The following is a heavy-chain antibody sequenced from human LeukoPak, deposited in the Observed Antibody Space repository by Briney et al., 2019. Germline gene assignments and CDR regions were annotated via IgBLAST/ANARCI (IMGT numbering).Heavy chain of an antibody. CDR2: IRYDGSIK. CDR1: GFTFSNYA. CDR3: AQDLGLGGYFDY. J-gene: IGHJ4*02. D-gene: IGHD3/OR15-3a*01. V-gene: IGHV3-30*02. Sequence: TGGSLRLSCAASGFTFSNYAMHWVRQAPGKGLEWVAFIRYDGSIKHYVDSVKGRFTISRDNSKNTLYLQMNSLRTEDTAVYYCAQDLGLGGYFDYWGQGILVTVSS.